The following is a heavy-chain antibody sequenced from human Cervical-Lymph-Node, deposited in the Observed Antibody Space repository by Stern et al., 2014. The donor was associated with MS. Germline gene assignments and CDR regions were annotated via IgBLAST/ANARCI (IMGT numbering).Heavy chain of an antibody. J-gene: IGHJ4*02. CDR3: VRDHYNILTGYYIDY. V-gene: IGHV3-53*01. Sequence: VQLEESGGGLTQPGGSLRLSCATSGFTVSSNYMSWARQAPGKGLEWVSVIHSGGYTFYVNSVKGRFSISRDNSKNTLYLQMNSLRAEDTAVYYCVRDHYNILTGYYIDYWGQGTLVTVSS. CDR1: GFTVSSNY. D-gene: IGHD3-9*01. CDR2: IHSGGYT.